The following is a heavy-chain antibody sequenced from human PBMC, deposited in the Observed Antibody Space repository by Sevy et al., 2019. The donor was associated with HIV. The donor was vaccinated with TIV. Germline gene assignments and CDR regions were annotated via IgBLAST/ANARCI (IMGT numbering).Heavy chain of an antibody. CDR3: ARVVAYCSGGTCFPGYYYGMDV. CDR2: ISSSSNYI. J-gene: IGHJ6*02. V-gene: IGHV3-21*01. CDR1: GFTFSSYN. D-gene: IGHD2-15*01. Sequence: WGSLRLSCAASGFTFSSYNMNWVRQAPGKGLEWVSSISSSSNYINYADSVKGRFTISRENAKNSLYLEMNTLRAEDTAVYYCARVVAYCSGGTCFPGYYYGMDVWGQGTTVTISS.